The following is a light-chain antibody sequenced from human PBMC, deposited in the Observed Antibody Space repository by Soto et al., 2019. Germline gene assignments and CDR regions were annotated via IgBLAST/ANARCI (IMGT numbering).Light chain of an antibody. CDR2: DAS. CDR3: QQRSNWPLT. V-gene: IGKV3-11*01. CDR1: QSVSSY. Sequence: EIVLNQSPATLSLSPGERATLSCRASQSVSSYLAWYKQKPGQAPRLLIYDASNRATGIPARFSGSGSGTDFTLTISSLEPEDFAVYYCQQRSNWPLTFGGGTKVEIK. J-gene: IGKJ4*01.